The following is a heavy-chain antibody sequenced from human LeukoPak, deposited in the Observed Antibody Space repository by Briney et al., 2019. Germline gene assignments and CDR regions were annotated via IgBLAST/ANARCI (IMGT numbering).Heavy chain of an antibody. D-gene: IGHD2-2*01. CDR3: ARGLSGYCSSTCCFNWFDP. CDR1: GFSLSTSGMC. Sequence: SGPTLVNPTQTLTLTCTFSGFSLSTSGMCVSWIRQPPGKALEWLARIDWDDDKYYNTSLKTRLTISKDTSKNQVVLTMTNMDPVDTATYYCARGLSGYCSSTCCFNWFDPWGQGTLVTVSS. J-gene: IGHJ5*02. V-gene: IGHV2-70*11. CDR2: IDWDDDK.